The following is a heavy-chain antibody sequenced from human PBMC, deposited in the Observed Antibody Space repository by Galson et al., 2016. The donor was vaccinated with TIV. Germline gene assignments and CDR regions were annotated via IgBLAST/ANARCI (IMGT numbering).Heavy chain of an antibody. CDR2: IRGNGRET. V-gene: IGHV3-23*01. J-gene: IGHJ3*01. Sequence: SLRLSCAASGFIFSDYALSWVRQAPGKGLDWVSGIRGNGRETYYVDSVKGRFTISRDNSKNMLYLQMSSLRAEDTALYYCAKDSFYDSEAFDAWGQGTMVTVSS. CDR3: AKDSFYDSEAFDA. CDR1: GFIFSDYA. D-gene: IGHD2/OR15-2a*01.